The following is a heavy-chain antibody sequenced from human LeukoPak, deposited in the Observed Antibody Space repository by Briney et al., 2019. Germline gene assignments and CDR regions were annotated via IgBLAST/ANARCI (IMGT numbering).Heavy chain of an antibody. J-gene: IGHJ6*03. CDR2: VSGYNGNT. CDR3: ARSGVDVPGYRNFFDHYYMDV. D-gene: IGHD3-9*01. V-gene: IGHV1-18*01. CDR1: GYAFSSYG. Sequence: GASVKVSCEASGYAFSSYGFSWVRQAPGQGLEWMGWVSGYNGNTDLAQKFQDRVTMTIDTSTNTADMELRSLRSDDTAVYSCARSGVDVPGYRNFFDHYYMDVWGKGTTVTVSS.